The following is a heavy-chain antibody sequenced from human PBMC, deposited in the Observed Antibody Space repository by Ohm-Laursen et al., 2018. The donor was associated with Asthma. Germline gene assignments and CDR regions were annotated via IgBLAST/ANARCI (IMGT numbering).Heavy chain of an antibody. V-gene: IGHV1-69*13. CDR1: GGTFSSYA. CDR2: IIPIFGTA. CDR3: ARDGTILEREDYYGMDV. Sequence: GASVKVSCKASGGTFSSYAISWVRQAPGQGLEWMGGIIPIFGTANYAQKFQGRVTITADESTSTAYMELSSLRSEDTAVYYCARDGTILEREDYYGMDVWGQGTTVTVSS. J-gene: IGHJ6*02. D-gene: IGHD3-3*01.